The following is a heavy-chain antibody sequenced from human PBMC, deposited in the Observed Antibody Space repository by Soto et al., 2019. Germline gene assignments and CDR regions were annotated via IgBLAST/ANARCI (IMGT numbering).Heavy chain of an antibody. Sequence: SQALSLTCAISGGSVSSNRAAWNWIRQSPSRGLEWLGRTYYRSKWYNDYAVSVKSRITINPDTSKNQFSLQLNSVTPEDTAVYYCARAWGFSSGWYGSFSYWGQGTLVTVS. D-gene: IGHD6-19*01. CDR1: GGSVSSNRAA. CDR3: ARAWGFSSGWYGSFSY. V-gene: IGHV6-1*01. J-gene: IGHJ4*02. CDR2: TYYRSKWYN.